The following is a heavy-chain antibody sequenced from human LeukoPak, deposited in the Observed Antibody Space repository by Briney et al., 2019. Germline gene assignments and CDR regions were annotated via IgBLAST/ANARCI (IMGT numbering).Heavy chain of an antibody. Sequence: GESLRLSCAASGFIFSTYSMNWVRQAPGKGLEWVSHISSGGTIYYADSAKGRFTISRDNAKNLLYLQMNGLRAEDTAVYYCARDAAIVGAHPPDYWGQGTLVTVSS. V-gene: IGHV3-48*04. CDR1: GFIFSTYS. J-gene: IGHJ4*02. CDR2: ISSGGTI. D-gene: IGHD1-26*01. CDR3: ARDAAIVGAHPPDY.